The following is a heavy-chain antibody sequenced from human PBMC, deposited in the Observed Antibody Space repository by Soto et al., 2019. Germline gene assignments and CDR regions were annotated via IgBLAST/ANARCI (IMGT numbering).Heavy chain of an antibody. CDR2: IKSKTDGGTT. D-gene: IGHD6-19*01. J-gene: IGHJ4*02. CDR3: TTVEGDSSGWYRRADEDY. Sequence: GGSLRLSCAASGFTVSSNYMSWVRQAPGKGLEWVGRIKSKTDGGTTDYAAPVKGRFTISRDDSKNTLYLQMNSLKTEDTAVYYCTTVEGDSSGWYRRADEDYWGQGTLVTVSS. V-gene: IGHV3-15*01. CDR1: GFTVSSNY.